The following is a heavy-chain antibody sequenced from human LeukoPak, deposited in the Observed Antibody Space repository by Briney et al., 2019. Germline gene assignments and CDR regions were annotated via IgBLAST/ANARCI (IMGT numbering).Heavy chain of an antibody. CDR3: ARERRPPLIPTAIYYYYHMDV. Sequence: KPSETLSLTCAVYGESLSGYYWSWIRQPPGKGLEWIGEINQSGTTNYNPSLKSRVTISVDTSKNQFSLKLNSVTAADTALYFCARERRPPLIPTAIYYYYHMDVWGKGTMVTVSS. CDR1: GESLSGYY. V-gene: IGHV4-34*01. D-gene: IGHD2-2*02. J-gene: IGHJ6*03. CDR2: INQSGTT.